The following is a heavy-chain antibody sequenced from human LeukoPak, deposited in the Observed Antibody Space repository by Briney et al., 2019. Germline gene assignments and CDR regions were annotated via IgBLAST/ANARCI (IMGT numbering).Heavy chain of an antibody. Sequence: GGSLRLSCAASGLTFSSYGMHWVRQAPGKGLEWVAVISYDGSNKYYADSVKGRFTISRDNSKNTLYLQMNSLRPEDTAVYYCARAAYYSSGWPLDYWGQGTLVTVSS. CDR3: ARAAYYSSGWPLDY. D-gene: IGHD6-19*01. CDR2: ISYDGSNK. CDR1: GLTFSSYG. J-gene: IGHJ4*02. V-gene: IGHV3-30*03.